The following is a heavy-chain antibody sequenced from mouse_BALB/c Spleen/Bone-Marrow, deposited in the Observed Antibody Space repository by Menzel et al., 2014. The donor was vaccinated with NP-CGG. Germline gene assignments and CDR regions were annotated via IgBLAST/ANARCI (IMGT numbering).Heavy chain of an antibody. CDR3: ARAPSTEITSWYFDV. CDR1: GYTFTSYC. D-gene: IGHD2-4*01. Sequence: DLVKPGASVKLSCKASGYTFTSYCMHWVKQRPGQGLEWIGRIAPGSGNTYYNQMFKGKATLTVDTSSSRAVIQHSSLSTEDSAVYFCARAPSTEITSWYFDVWGAGTTVTVSS. CDR2: IAPGSGNT. J-gene: IGHJ1*01. V-gene: IGHV1S41*01.